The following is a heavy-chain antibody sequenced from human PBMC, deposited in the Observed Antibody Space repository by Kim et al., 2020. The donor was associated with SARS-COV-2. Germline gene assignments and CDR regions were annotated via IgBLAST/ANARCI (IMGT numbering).Heavy chain of an antibody. J-gene: IGHJ4*02. V-gene: IGHV1-69*04. D-gene: IGHD3-16*01. CDR3: AREGEGAAHYFDY. Sequence: AQKFQGRVTITADKSTSTAYMELSSLRSEDTAVYYCAREGEGAAHYFDYWGQGTLVTVSS.